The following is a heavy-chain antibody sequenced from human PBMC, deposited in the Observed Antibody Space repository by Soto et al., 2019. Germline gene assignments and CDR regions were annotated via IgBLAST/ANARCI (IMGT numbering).Heavy chain of an antibody. J-gene: IGHJ6*02. D-gene: IGHD5-12*01. CDR3: ARDGGYDSYYYGMDV. CDR2: ISAYNGNT. CDR1: GYTFTSYG. V-gene: IGHV1-18*04. Sequence: ASVKVSCKASGYTFTSYGISWVRQAPGQGLEWMGWISAYNGNTSYAQKLQGRVTMTTDTSTSTAYMELRSLRSDDTAVYYCARDGGYDSYYYGMDVWGQGTTVTVSS.